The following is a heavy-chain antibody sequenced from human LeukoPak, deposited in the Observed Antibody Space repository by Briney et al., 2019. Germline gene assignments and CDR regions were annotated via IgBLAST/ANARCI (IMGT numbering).Heavy chain of an antibody. CDR3: ARSTTYCDY. V-gene: IGHV3-74*01. Sequence: PGGSLRLSCAASGFTFSSYWMHWVRQAPGKGLVWVSRINSDGSITNYADSVKGRFTIPRDNAKNTLYLQMSSLRAEDTAVYFCARSTTYCDYWGQGTLVTVSS. CDR1: GFTFSSYW. D-gene: IGHD1-14*01. J-gene: IGHJ4*02. CDR2: INSDGSIT.